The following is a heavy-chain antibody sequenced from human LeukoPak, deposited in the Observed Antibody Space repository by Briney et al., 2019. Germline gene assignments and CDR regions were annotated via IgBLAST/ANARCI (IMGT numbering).Heavy chain of an antibody. CDR3: AKGYYYGSGSYYPFDY. J-gene: IGHJ4*02. D-gene: IGHD3-10*01. Sequence: GESLRLSCTASGFKFSIYAMSWVRQAPGKGLEWVSAISGSGGSTYYADSVKGRFTISRDNSKNTLYLQMNSLRAEDTAVYYCAKGYYYGSGSYYPFDYWGQGTLVTVSS. V-gene: IGHV3-23*01. CDR2: ISGSGGST. CDR1: GFKFSIYA.